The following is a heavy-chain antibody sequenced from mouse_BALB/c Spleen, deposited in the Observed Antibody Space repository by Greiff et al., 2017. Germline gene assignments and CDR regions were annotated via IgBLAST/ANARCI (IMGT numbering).Heavy chain of an antibody. Sequence: EVKLVESGGGLVKPGGSLKLSCAASGFAFSSYDMSWVRQTPEKRLEWVAYISSGGGSTYYPDTVKGRFTISRDNAKNTLYLQMSSLKSEDTAMYYCARHSYYGNLYAMDYWGQGTSVTVSS. CDR3: ARHSYYGNLYAMDY. CDR2: ISSGGGST. CDR1: GFAFSSYD. J-gene: IGHJ4*01. V-gene: IGHV5-12-1*01. D-gene: IGHD2-1*01.